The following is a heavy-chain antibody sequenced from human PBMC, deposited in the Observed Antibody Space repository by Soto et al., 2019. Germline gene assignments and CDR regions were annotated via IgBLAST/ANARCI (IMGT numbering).Heavy chain of an antibody. CDR3: ATPFGGNLLDY. Sequence: PSETLSLTCTVSGGSISTFYWTWIRQPPGKGLEWIGYIHSSGITNYNPSLKSRVTISVDRSKNQFSLKLSSVTAADTAVYYCATPFGGNLLDYWGQGTLVTVSS. D-gene: IGHD2-21*02. CDR2: IHSSGIT. J-gene: IGHJ4*02. CDR1: GGSISTFY. V-gene: IGHV4-59*01.